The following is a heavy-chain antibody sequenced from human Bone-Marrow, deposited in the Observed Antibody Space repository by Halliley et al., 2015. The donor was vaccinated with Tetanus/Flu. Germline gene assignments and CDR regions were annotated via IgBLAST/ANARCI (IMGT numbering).Heavy chain of an antibody. CDR3: ARGITYHYDNNGYKYFDY. CDR1: SDSMSGYY. Sequence: GLVKPSETLSLTCAVSSDSMSGYYWSWVRQPPGKGLEWLGEINHGGSSKYNPSLKSRVTISVDTSKNQFSLKLSSVTAADTAVYYCARGITYHYDNNGYKYFDYWGQGTLVTVSS. CDR2: INHGGSS. D-gene: IGHD3-22*01. J-gene: IGHJ4*02. V-gene: IGHV4-34*01.